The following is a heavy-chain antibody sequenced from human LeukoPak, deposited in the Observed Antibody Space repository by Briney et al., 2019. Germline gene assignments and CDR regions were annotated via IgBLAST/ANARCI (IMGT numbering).Heavy chain of an antibody. CDR2: IYTSGST. CDR3: ARDLTIFGVINWFDP. Sequence: SETLSLTCTVSGGSISSYYWSWIRQPAGKGLEWIGRIYTSGSTNYNPSLKSRVTMSVDTSKNQFSLKLSSVTAADTAVYYCARDLTIFGVINWFDPWGQGTLVTVSS. J-gene: IGHJ5*02. CDR1: GGSISSYY. D-gene: IGHD3-3*01. V-gene: IGHV4-4*07.